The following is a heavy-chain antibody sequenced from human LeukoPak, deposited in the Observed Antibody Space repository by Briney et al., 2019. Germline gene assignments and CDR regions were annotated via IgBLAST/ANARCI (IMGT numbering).Heavy chain of an antibody. CDR2: IIPILGIA. CDR1: GGTFSSYT. J-gene: IGHJ6*03. Sequence: SVKVSCKASGGTFSSYTISWVRQAPGQGLEWMGRIIPILGIANYAQKFQGRATITADKSTSTAYMELSSLRSEDTAVYYCARAELRLTGYYYMDVWGKGTTVTVSS. D-gene: IGHD1-7*01. CDR3: ARAELRLTGYYYMDV. V-gene: IGHV1-69*02.